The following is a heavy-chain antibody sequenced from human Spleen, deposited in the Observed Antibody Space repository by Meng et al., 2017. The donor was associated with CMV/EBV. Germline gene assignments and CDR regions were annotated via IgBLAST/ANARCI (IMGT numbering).Heavy chain of an antibody. D-gene: IGHD3-16*01. CDR2: VSGVNGNT. CDR1: GHTFTNYV. Sequence: SGHTFTNYVIHWVRQAPGQRLEWMGLVSGVNGNTRYSQTFQGRFTISRDTSSTSSTTAYMELSSLTSEDTAVYYCATEDWGSGYLDLWGRGALVTVSS. CDR3: ATEDWGSGYLDL. J-gene: IGHJ2*01. V-gene: IGHV1-3*01.